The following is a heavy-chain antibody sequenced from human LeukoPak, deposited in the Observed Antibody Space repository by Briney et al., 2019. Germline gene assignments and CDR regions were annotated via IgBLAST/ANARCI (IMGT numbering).Heavy chain of an antibody. CDR1: GYTFTSYY. J-gene: IGHJ3*02. CDR3: ASLGSSSGWYGDDAFDI. V-gene: IGHV1-46*01. D-gene: IGHD6-19*01. CDR2: INPSGGST. Sequence: GASVKVSCKASGYTFTSYYMHWVRQAPGQGLEWMGIINPSGGSTSYAQKFQGRVTMTRDMSTSTAYMELSSLRSEDTAVYYCASLGSSSGWYGDDAFDIWGQGTMVTVSS.